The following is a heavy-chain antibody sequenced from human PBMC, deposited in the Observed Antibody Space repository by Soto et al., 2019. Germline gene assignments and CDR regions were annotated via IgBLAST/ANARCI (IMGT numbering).Heavy chain of an antibody. J-gene: IGHJ6*02. Sequence: SVKVSCKASGGTFSSYAISWVRQSPGQGLEWMGGIIPIFGTANYAQKFQGRVTITADESTSTAYMELSSLRSEDTAVYYCARYPQGGSYYYYYGMDVWGQGTTVTVSS. CDR2: IIPIFGTA. CDR1: GGTFSSYA. V-gene: IGHV1-69*13. D-gene: IGHD1-26*01. CDR3: ARYPQGGSYYYYYGMDV.